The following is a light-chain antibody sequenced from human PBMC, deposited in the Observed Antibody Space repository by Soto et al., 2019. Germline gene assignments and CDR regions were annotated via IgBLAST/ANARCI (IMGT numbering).Light chain of an antibody. J-gene: IGKJ2*01. CDR1: QDISSW. CDR3: QQYDNYPHT. CDR2: DTS. Sequence: DIQMTQSPSSLSASVGDRVTITCRASQDISSWLAWFQQKSGKAPKSLIYDTSSLQSGVPSRFSGSGSGTDFTLTISSLQPEDFATYYCQQYDNYPHTFGQGTKLEIK. V-gene: IGKV1D-16*01.